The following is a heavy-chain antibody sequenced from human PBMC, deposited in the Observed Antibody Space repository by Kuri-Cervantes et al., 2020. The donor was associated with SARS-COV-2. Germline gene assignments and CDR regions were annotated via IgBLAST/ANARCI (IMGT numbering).Heavy chain of an antibody. Sequence: LRLSCAVSGYSISSGYYWGWIRQPPGKGLEWIGYIYYSGSTYYNPSLKSRVTISVDTSKNQFSLKLSSVTAADTAVYYCARGVPDGSGSYFFDNFDYWGQGTLVTVSS. CDR1: GYSISSGYY. CDR3: ARGVPDGSGSYFFDNFDY. CDR2: IYYSGST. J-gene: IGHJ4*02. D-gene: IGHD1-26*01. V-gene: IGHV4-30-4*08.